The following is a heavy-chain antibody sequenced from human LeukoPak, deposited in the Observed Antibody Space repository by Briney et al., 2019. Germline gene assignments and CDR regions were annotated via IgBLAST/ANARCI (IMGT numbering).Heavy chain of an antibody. D-gene: IGHD1-26*01. J-gene: IGHJ3*02. V-gene: IGHV3-23*01. CDR2: ISGSGGNT. CDR3: AKDHGGGYSPGAFDI. Sequence: GGSLRLSCAASGFTFSSYAMSWVRQAPGRGLEWVSAISGSGGNTYYADSVKGRFTISRDNSKNTLYLQMNSLRAEDTAVYYCAKDHGGGYSPGAFDIWGQGTMVTVSS. CDR1: GFTFSSYA.